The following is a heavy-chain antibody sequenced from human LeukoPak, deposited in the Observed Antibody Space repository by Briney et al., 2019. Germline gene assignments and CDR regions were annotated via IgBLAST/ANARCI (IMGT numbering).Heavy chain of an antibody. J-gene: IGHJ5*02. CDR2: IIPIFGTA. CDR3: ARMGRASSGADNWFDP. V-gene: IGHV1-69*05. D-gene: IGHD3-22*01. CDR1: GDTFSSYA. Sequence: SVKVSCKASGDTFSSYAISWVRQAPGQGLEWMGRIIPIFGTANYAQKFQGRVTITTDESTSTAYMELSSLRSDDTAVYYCARMGRASSGADNWFDPWGQGALVTVSS.